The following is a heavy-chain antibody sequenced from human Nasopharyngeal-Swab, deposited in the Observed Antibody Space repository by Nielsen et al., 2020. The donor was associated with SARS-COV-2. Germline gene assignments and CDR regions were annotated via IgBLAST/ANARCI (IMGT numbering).Heavy chain of an antibody. CDR2: VYPGNSEI. J-gene: IGHJ5*02. V-gene: IGHV5-51*01. Sequence: GESLKISCMASGYSFVNHWIGWVRQKPGKGLEWMGIVYPGNSEIAYSPSFQGQITISADKSINTAYLQWSSLRASDTAMYFCARRAARDGYNYEVDPWGQGTLVTVSS. CDR3: ARRAARDGYNYEVDP. D-gene: IGHD5-24*01. CDR1: GYSFVNHW.